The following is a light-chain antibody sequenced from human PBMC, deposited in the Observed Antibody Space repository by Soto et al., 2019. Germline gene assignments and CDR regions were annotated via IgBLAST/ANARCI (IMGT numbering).Light chain of an antibody. Sequence: DIQMTQSPSFLSSSLGDRVTITCRASQGLNNYVAWYQQKPGKAPNLLIYAVSILQSGVPSRFSGSGSGTEFTLTISSLKPEDVATYDCQHSYTARAFGQGTKVDIK. CDR1: QGLNNY. J-gene: IGKJ1*01. V-gene: IGKV1-9*01. CDR2: AVS. CDR3: QHSYTARA.